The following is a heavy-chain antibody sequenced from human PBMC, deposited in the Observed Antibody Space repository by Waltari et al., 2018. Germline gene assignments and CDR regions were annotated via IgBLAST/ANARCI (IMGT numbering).Heavy chain of an antibody. CDR1: GFSLSTSGVG. J-gene: IGHJ4*02. V-gene: IGHV2-5*01. Sequence: QITLKESGPTLVKPTQTLTLTCTFSGFSLSTSGVGVGWIRQPPGKALEWLALIYWNDDERYSPSLKSRLTITKDTSKNQVVLTMTNMDPVDTATYYCAHGTYDSSGYYLNYWGQGTLVTVSS. CDR2: IYWNDDE. D-gene: IGHD3-22*01. CDR3: AHGTYDSSGYYLNY.